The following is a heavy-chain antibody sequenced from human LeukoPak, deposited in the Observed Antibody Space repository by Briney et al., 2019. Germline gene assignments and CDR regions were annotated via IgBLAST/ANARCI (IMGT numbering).Heavy chain of an antibody. D-gene: IGHD4-17*01. J-gene: IGHJ4*02. V-gene: IGHV1-69*04. Sequence: SVKVSCKASGGTFRSFAISWVRQAPGQGLEWMGRIIPIFGIANYAQKFQGRVTITADKSTSTAYMELSSPRSEDTAVYYCAREGHGDYVGGPGYYFDYWGQGTLVTVSS. CDR3: AREGHGDYVGGPGYYFDY. CDR2: IIPIFGIA. CDR1: GGTFRSFA.